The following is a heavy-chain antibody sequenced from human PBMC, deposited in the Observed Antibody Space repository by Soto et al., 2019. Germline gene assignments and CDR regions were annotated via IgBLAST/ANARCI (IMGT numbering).Heavy chain of an antibody. V-gene: IGHV1-24*01. CDR1: GYTLTELS. Sequence: ASVKVSCKVSGYTLTELSMHWVRQAPGKGLEWMGGFDPEDGETIYAQKFQGRVTMTEDTSTDTAYMELSSLRSEDTAVYCCATDIVVVTDAPYYYYYGMDVWGQGTTVTVSS. CDR3: ATDIVVVTDAPYYYYYGMDV. J-gene: IGHJ6*02. CDR2: FDPEDGET. D-gene: IGHD2-21*02.